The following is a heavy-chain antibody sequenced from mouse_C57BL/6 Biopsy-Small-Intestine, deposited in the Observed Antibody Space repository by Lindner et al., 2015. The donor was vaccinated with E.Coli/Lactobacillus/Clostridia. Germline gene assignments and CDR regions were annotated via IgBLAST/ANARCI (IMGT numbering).Heavy chain of an antibody. D-gene: IGHD1-1*01. CDR2: INPKNGGT. Sequence: VQLQESGPELVKPGASVKMSCKASGYSFTDYHMHWVKQSHGKSLEWIGYINPKNGGTAYNQRFKGKATLTVDKSSTTAYMELRSLTSADSAVYYCARAVYFGSSPFDFWGQGTTLTVSS. CDR3: ARAVYFGSSPFDF. CDR1: GYSFTDYH. J-gene: IGHJ2*01. V-gene: IGHV1-22*01.